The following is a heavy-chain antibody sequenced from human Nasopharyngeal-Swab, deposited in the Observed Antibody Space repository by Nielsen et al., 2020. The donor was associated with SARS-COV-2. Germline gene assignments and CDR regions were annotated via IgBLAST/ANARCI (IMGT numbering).Heavy chain of an antibody. Sequence: SETLSLTCAVYGGSFSGYYWSWIRQPPGKGLEWIWEINHSGSTNYNPSLKSRVTISVDTSKSQFSLKLNSVTAADTAVYYCARGLRKVPIFPASQYYFDYWGQGTLVTVSS. CDR3: ARGLRKVPIFPASQYYFDY. CDR2: INHSGST. J-gene: IGHJ4*02. CDR1: GGSFSGYY. D-gene: IGHD3-9*01. V-gene: IGHV4-34*01.